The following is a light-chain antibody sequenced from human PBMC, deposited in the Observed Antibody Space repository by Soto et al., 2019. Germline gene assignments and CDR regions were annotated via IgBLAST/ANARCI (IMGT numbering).Light chain of an antibody. CDR1: SSDVGGYNY. V-gene: IGLV2-14*01. CDR2: DVS. J-gene: IGLJ3*02. CDR3: SSFTTRSTWV. Sequence: QSALTQPASVSGSPGQSITISCTGTSSDVGGYNYVSWYQQYPGKAPKLMIYDVSSRPSGVSNRFSGSKSGNTASLTVSGLQAEDEADYYCSSFTTRSTWVFGGGTQLTVL.